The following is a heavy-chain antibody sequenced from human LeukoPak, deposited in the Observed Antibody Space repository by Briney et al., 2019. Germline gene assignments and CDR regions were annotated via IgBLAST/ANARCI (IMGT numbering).Heavy chain of an antibody. CDR2: IYYSGST. CDR3: ARAEYSSSSGADY. D-gene: IGHD6-13*01. Sequence: SETLSLTCTVSGGSISSYYWSWIRQPPGKGLEWIGYIYYSGSTNYNPSLKSRVTISVDTSKNQFSLKLSSVTAADTAVYYCARAEYSSSSGADYWGQGTQVTVSS. CDR1: GGSISSYY. J-gene: IGHJ4*02. V-gene: IGHV4-59*12.